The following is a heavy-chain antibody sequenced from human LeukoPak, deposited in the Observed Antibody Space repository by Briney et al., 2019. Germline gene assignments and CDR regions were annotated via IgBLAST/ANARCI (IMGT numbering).Heavy chain of an antibody. D-gene: IGHD3-9*01. J-gene: IGHJ3*02. Sequence: PGGSLRLSCAASGFTFSSYSMNWVRQAPGKGLEWVSSISSSSSYIYYADSVKGRFTISRDNAKNSLYLQMNSLRAEDTAVYYCARATSTYYDILSDAFDIWGQGTMVTVSS. V-gene: IGHV3-21*01. CDR2: ISSSSSYI. CDR1: GFTFSSYS. CDR3: ARATSTYYDILSDAFDI.